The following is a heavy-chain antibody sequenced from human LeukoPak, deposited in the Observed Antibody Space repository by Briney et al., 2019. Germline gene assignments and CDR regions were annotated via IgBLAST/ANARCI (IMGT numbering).Heavy chain of an antibody. J-gene: IGHJ5*02. D-gene: IGHD2-2*01. CDR2: ITNNGGST. Sequence: GGSLRLSRAASGFNFRSYAMHWVREVPRRRLEYVSAITNNGGSTYYAASVQGRFTISRDNSKSTFYLHMSSLRPEDTAVYFCVKDEYCGSTSCYESWLDPWGQGTLVTVSS. CDR1: GFNFRSYA. CDR3: VKDEYCGSTSCYESWLDP. V-gene: IGHV3-64D*06.